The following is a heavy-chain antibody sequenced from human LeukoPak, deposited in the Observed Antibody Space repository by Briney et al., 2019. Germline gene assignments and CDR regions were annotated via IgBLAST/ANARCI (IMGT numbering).Heavy chain of an antibody. V-gene: IGHV1-69*05. J-gene: IGHJ3*02. CDR3: ASPIMVYDAFDI. CDR1: GGTFSNYA. CDR2: IVPIFGTA. Sequence: SVKVSCKASGGTFSNYAISWVRQAPGQGLEWMGRIVPIFGTANYAQRFQGRITITTDESTSTAYMELSSLRSEDTAVCYCASPIMVYDAFDIWGQGTMVTVSS. D-gene: IGHD2-8*01.